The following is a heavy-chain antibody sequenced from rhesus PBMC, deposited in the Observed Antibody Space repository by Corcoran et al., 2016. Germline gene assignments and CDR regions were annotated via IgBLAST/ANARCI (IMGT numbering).Heavy chain of an antibody. CDR1: GSPVSTCG. V-gene: IGHV3-54*02. CDR2: ISSDGSRK. CDR3: TTFGY. Sequence: EGQLVGSGGGLFQWGGSLGLSCSAVGSPVSTCGHLWVRQAPGKGLEWVAVISSDGSRKDYADSVKDRFTISRDNSKNILYLQINNLKLEDTAVYYGTTFGYWGQGVLVTVSS. J-gene: IGHJ4*01.